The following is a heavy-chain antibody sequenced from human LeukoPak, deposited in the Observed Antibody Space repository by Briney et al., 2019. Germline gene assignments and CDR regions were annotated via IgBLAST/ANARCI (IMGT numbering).Heavy chain of an antibody. J-gene: IGHJ3*02. V-gene: IGHV4-4*02. Sequence: SETLSLTCAVSGGSISSNNWWSWVRQSPGKGLEWIGEIHHSGSTNYNPSLKSRVTISVDKSKNQFSLKLSSVTAADTAVYYCARFPYYYGSGTHDAFDIWGQGTMVTVSS. CDR2: IHHSGST. CDR3: ARFPYYYGSGTHDAFDI. D-gene: IGHD3-10*01. CDR1: GGSISSNNW.